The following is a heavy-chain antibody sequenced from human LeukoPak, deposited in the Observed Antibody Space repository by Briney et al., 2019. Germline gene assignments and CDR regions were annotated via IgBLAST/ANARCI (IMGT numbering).Heavy chain of an antibody. D-gene: IGHD3-10*01. V-gene: IGHV3-11*04. CDR2: ISGSGHDI. Sequence: GGSLRLSCVVSGLSFSDSYMTWIRQTPGMGLESLAYISGSGHDIYYADSVKGRFTISRDNAKNSLYLQMNSLRAEDTAVYYCARLYTMIRGVTLFDYWGQGTLVTVSS. J-gene: IGHJ4*02. CDR3: ARLYTMIRGVTLFDY. CDR1: GLSFSDSY.